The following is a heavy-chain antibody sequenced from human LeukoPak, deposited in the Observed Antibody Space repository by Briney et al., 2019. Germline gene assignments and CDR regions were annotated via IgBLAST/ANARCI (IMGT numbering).Heavy chain of an antibody. V-gene: IGHV4-59*01. Sequence: PSETLSLTCTVSGGSISSYYWSWIRQPPGKGLEWIGYIYYSGSTNYNPSLKSRVTISVDTSKNQFSLKLSSVTAADTAVYYCARDRGGSSGRHYYFDYWGQGTLVTVSS. J-gene: IGHJ4*02. CDR1: GGSISSYY. D-gene: IGHD1-26*01. CDR3: ARDRGGSSGRHYYFDY. CDR2: IYYSGST.